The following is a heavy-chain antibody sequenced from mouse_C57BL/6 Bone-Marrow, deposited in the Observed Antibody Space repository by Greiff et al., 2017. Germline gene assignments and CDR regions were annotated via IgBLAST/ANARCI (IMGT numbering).Heavy chain of an antibody. D-gene: IGHD1-1*01. CDR2: IDPEDGDT. Sequence: VQLKQSGAELVRPGASVKLSCTASGFNIKDYYMHWVKQRPEQGLEWIGRIDPEDGDTEYATKFQGKATLTADTSSNTAYLQLSSLTSEDTAVYYCTTPYYYGSSYGSYWGRGTRVTVAA. CDR1: GFNIKDYY. CDR3: TTPYYYGSSYGSY. J-gene: IGHJ3*01. V-gene: IGHV14-1*01.